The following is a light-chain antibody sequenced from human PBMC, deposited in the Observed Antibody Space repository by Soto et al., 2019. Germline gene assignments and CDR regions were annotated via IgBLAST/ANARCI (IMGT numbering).Light chain of an antibody. J-gene: IGKJ1*01. Sequence: DIQMTKSPSSPSASVGDSVTITRRAGQSISSYLDWYQQKPGKAPKLLIYAASSLQSGVPSRFSGSGSGTDFTLTISSLQPEDFATYYCQQSYSTPRTFGQGTKVDIK. CDR2: AAS. CDR3: QQSYSTPRT. V-gene: IGKV1-39*01. CDR1: QSISSY.